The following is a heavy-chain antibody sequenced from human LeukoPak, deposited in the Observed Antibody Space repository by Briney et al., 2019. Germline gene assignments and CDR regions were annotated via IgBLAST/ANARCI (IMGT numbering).Heavy chain of an antibody. CDR3: ARGVLDGVDV. Sequence: ASVKVSCKASGYTFTSYDINWVRQATGQGLEWLGWVNPNSGHAGSPQKFQGRVTMTRDTSISTAYMELSSLTSEDTAVYYCARGVLDGVDVWGQGTAATVSS. V-gene: IGHV1-8*01. CDR1: GYTFTSYD. D-gene: IGHD3-3*02. J-gene: IGHJ6*02. CDR2: VNPNSGHA.